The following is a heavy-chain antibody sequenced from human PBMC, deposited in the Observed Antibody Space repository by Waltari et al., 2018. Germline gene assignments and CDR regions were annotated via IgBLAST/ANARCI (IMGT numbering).Heavy chain of an antibody. Sequence: QLQLQESGPGLVKPSETLSLTCTVSGGSISSSSYYWGWIRQPPGKGLEWIGSIYYSGSTYYNPSLKCRDTVSVDTSKNQCYLKLSSVTAADTAVYYCARMSGSYYAFDIWGQGTMVTVSS. CDR2: IYYSGST. J-gene: IGHJ3*02. CDR3: ARMSGSYYAFDI. CDR1: GGSISSSSYY. D-gene: IGHD1-26*01. V-gene: IGHV4-39*07.